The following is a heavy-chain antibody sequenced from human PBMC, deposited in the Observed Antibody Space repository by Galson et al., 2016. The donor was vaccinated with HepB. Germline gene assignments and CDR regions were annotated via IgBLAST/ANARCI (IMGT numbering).Heavy chain of an antibody. CDR3: ARDFSSYDEYFDL. Sequence: SLRLSCAASGFAFTNYWMNWVRQAPGKGLVWVSRISGDGSRVNYADFVKGRVTLSRDNAKNTLYLQMNSLRAEDTAVYYCARDFSSYDEYFDLWGQGTLVTDSS. D-gene: IGHD3-3*01. J-gene: IGHJ4*02. CDR1: GFAFTNYW. CDR2: ISGDGSRV. V-gene: IGHV3-74*01.